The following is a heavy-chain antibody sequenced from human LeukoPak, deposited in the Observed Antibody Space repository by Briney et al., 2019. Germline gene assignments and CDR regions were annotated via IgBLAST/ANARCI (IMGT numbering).Heavy chain of an antibody. CDR2: INTNTGNP. CDR1: GYTFTSYA. Sequence: ASVKVSCKASGYTFTSYAMNWVRQAPGQGLEWMGWINTNTGNPTYAQGFTGRFVFSLDTSVSTAYLQISSLKAEDTAVYYCARDLSSTYYDILPGGYWGQGTLVTVSS. D-gene: IGHD3-9*01. V-gene: IGHV7-4-1*02. CDR3: ARDLSSTYYDILPGGY. J-gene: IGHJ4*02.